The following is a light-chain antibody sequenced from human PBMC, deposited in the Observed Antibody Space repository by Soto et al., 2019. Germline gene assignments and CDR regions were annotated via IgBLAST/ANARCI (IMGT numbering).Light chain of an antibody. V-gene: IGLV2-14*01. J-gene: IGLJ3*02. CDR2: DVS. CDR1: SSDVGGYNY. Sequence: QSALTQPASVSGSPGQSITISCTGTSSDVGGYNYVSWYQQHPGKAPKLMIYDVSNRPSGVSNRFSSSKSGNTASLTISGLQAEDEADYYCSSYTGSSTPWVFGGGTKLTVL. CDR3: SSYTGSSTPWV.